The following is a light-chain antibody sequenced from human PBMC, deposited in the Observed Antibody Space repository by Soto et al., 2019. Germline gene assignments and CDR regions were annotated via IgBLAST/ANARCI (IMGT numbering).Light chain of an antibody. Sequence: DIVVTQSPATLSVSPGEGATLSCRASQSVSSNLAWYQQRPGQAPRLLIYGASTGATGIPARFSGSGSGTEFTLTISSLQSEDFAVYYCQQYNNWPLTFGQGTKVDIK. CDR1: QSVSSN. CDR2: GAS. V-gene: IGKV3-15*01. J-gene: IGKJ1*01. CDR3: QQYNNWPLT.